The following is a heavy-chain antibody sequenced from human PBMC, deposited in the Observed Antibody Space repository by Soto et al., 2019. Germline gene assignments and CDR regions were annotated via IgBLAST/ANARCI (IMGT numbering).Heavy chain of an antibody. V-gene: IGHV1-3*01. D-gene: IGHD6-19*01. CDR3: AWEYSSGSYVYFDI. CDR1: GYTFTSYA. Sequence: ASVKVSCKASGYTFTSYAMHWVRQAPGQRLEWMGWINAGNGNTKYSQKFQGRITITRDTSASTAYMELSSLRSEDTAVYYCAWEYSSGSYVYFDIWGQGTMVSVS. CDR2: INAGNGNT. J-gene: IGHJ3*02.